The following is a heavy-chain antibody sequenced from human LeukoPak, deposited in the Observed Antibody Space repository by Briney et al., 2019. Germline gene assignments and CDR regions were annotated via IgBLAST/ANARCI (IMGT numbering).Heavy chain of an antibody. CDR1: GLTFSSYD. CDR2: ISGRDSNT. Sequence: GGSLRLSCVGSGLTFSSYDMNWVRQASGKGLEWVSTISGRDSNTYYADSVEGRFIISRDNSKNTLYLQMNSLRAEDTAVYYCAKRSDYGGNGNYFDYWGQGTPVTVSS. D-gene: IGHD4-23*01. J-gene: IGHJ4*02. V-gene: IGHV3-23*01. CDR3: AKRSDYGGNGNYFDY.